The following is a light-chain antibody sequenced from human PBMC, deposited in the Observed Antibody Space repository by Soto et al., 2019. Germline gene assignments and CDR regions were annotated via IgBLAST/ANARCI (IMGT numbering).Light chain of an antibody. CDR1: SSDVGTYNY. V-gene: IGLV2-14*03. CDR2: DVS. Sequence: QSALTQPASVSGSPGQSITISCTGPSSDVGTYNYVSWYQQHPGKAPNVMIYDVSNRPSGVSNRFSGSKSGNTASLTISGLQAEDEADYYCSSYTGSSTSVIFGGGTKVTVL. CDR3: SSYTGSSTSVI. J-gene: IGLJ2*01.